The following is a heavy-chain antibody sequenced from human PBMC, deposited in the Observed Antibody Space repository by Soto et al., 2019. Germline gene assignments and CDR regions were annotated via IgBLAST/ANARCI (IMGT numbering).Heavy chain of an antibody. V-gene: IGHV4-34*01. CDR3: ARGRFAAAGLHDY. J-gene: IGHJ4*02. CDR1: GGSFSGYY. D-gene: IGHD6-13*01. CDR2: INHSGST. Sequence: SETLSLTCAVYGGSFSGYYWSWIRQPPGKGLEWIGEINHSGSTNYNPSLKSRVTISVDTSKNQFSLKLSSVTAADTAVYYCARGRFAAAGLHDYWGQGTLVTVSS.